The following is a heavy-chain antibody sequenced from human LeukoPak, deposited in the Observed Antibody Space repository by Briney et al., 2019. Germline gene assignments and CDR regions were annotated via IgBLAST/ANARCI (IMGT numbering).Heavy chain of an antibody. CDR2: INHSGST. J-gene: IGHJ3*02. V-gene: IGHV4-34*01. D-gene: IGHD1-26*01. CDR1: GGSFSGYY. Sequence: PSETLSLTCAVYGGSFSGYYWSWIRQPPGKGLEWIGEINHSGSTNYNPSLKSRVTISVDTSKNQFSLKLSSVTAADTAVYYCARDDRPYSGSLCAFDIWGQGTMVTVSS. CDR3: ARDDRPYSGSLCAFDI.